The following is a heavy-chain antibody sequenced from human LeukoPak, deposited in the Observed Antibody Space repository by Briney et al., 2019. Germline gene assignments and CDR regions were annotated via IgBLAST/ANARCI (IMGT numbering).Heavy chain of an antibody. J-gene: IGHJ4*02. CDR2: IKQDGSEK. D-gene: IGHD3-22*01. CDR1: GFTFSSYW. CDR3: ARDLTMIVVVFGLGYFDY. Sequence: GGSLRLSCAASGFTFSSYWMSWVRQAPGKGLEWVANIKQDGSEKYYVGSVKGRFTISRDNAKNSLYLQMNSLRAEDTAVYYCARDLTMIVVVFGLGYFDYWGQGTLVTVSS. V-gene: IGHV3-7*01.